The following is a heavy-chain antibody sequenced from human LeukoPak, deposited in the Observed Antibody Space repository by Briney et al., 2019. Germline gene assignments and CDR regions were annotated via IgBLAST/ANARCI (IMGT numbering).Heavy chain of an antibody. D-gene: IGHD5-12*01. CDR3: ARKGEWGYDYPPFFDY. Sequence: GGSLRLSCAASGFTFSSYWMSWVRQAPGKGVEWVANIKQDGSEKYYVDSVKGRFTISRDNAKNSLYLQMNSLRAEDTAVYYCARKGEWGYDYPPFFDYWGQGTLVTVSS. CDR1: GFTFSSYW. J-gene: IGHJ4*02. V-gene: IGHV3-7*03. CDR2: IKQDGSEK.